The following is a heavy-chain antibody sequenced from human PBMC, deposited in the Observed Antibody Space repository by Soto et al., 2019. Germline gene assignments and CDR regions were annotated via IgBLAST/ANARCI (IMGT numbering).Heavy chain of an antibody. CDR3: ARLSSGSYYTPEYLQH. J-gene: IGHJ1*01. CDR1: GGSISSSSSY. D-gene: IGHD1-26*01. V-gene: IGHV4-39*01. Sequence: QLQLQESGPGLVKPSETLSLTCTVSGGSISSSSSYWGWIRQPPGKGLEWIGSIYYRGSTYYNPSLKSRVTISVDTSKNQFSLKLSSVTAADTAVYYCARLSSGSYYTPEYLQHWGQGTLVTFSS. CDR2: IYYRGST.